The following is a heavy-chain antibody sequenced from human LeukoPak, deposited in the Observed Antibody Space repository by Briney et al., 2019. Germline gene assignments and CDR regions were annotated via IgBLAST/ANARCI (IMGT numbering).Heavy chain of an antibody. J-gene: IGHJ6*03. Sequence: GESLKISCKGSGYSFTSYWIGWVRQMPGKGLEWMGIIYPGDSDTRYSPSFQGQVTISADKSISTAYLQWSSLKASDTAMYYCASNYDILTGSPDYYYYMDVWGKGTTVTVSS. CDR1: GYSFTSYW. CDR2: IYPGDSDT. CDR3: ASNYDILTGSPDYYYYMDV. V-gene: IGHV5-51*01. D-gene: IGHD3-9*01.